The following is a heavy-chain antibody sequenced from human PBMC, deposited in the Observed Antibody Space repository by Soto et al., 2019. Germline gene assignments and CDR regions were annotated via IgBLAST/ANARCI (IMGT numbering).Heavy chain of an antibody. J-gene: IGHJ3*02. Sequence: ASVKGSCKVSGYTLTELSMHWVRQAPGKGLEWMGGFDPEDGETIYAQKFQGRVTMTEDTSTDAAYMELSSLRSEDTAVYYCATVGRQWLVLYAFDIWGQGTMVTVSS. CDR3: ATVGRQWLVLYAFDI. CDR1: GYTLTELS. V-gene: IGHV1-24*01. CDR2: FDPEDGET. D-gene: IGHD6-19*01.